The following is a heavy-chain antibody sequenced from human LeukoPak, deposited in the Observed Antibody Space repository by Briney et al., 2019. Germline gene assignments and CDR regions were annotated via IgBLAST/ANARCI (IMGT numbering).Heavy chain of an antibody. Sequence: TSETLSLTCAVYGGSFSGYYWSWIRQPPGKGLEWIGEINHSGSTNYNPSLKSRVTISVDTSKNQFSLKLSSVTAADTAVYYCARANWGSSELDYWGQGTLVTVSS. J-gene: IGHJ4*02. CDR2: INHSGST. V-gene: IGHV4-34*01. CDR1: GGSFSGYY. CDR3: ARANWGSSELDY. D-gene: IGHD7-27*01.